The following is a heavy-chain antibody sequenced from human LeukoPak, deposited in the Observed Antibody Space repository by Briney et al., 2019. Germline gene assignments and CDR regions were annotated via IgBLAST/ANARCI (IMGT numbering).Heavy chain of an antibody. CDR3: DRDYYGAGLTYFDY. J-gene: IGHJ4*02. V-gene: IGHV4-30-4*01. D-gene: IGHD3-10*01. CDR1: GGSISSGDYY. Sequence: PSQTLSLTCTVSGGSISSGDYYWSWIRQPPGKGLEWIGYIYYSGSTYYNPSLKSRVTITVDTSKNQFSLKLRSVTAADTAVYYCDRDYYGAGLTYFDYWGQGTLVTVSS. CDR2: IYYSGST.